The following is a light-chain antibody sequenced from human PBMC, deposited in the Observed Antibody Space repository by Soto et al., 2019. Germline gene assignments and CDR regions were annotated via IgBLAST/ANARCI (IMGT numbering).Light chain of an antibody. Sequence: DIQMTQSPSTLSASVGDRVTITCRASQSISSWLAWYQQKPGKAPKLLIFDASSLESGTPSRFSGRRSGTQFTLTINGLQPDDFATYYCQQYDSAPPTFGQGTKVDIK. CDR1: QSISSW. CDR3: QQYDSAPPT. J-gene: IGKJ1*01. CDR2: DAS. V-gene: IGKV1-5*01.